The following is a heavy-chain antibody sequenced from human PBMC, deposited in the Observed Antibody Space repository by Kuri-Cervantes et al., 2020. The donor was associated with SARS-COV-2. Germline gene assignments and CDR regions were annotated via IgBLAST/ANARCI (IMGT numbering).Heavy chain of an antibody. CDR2: ISSSRNYI. V-gene: IGHV3-21*01. Sequence: GRSLRLSCAASGFTFSSYNMNWVRQAPGKGLEWVSSISSSRNYIYYADSVRGRFTIPRDNAKNSLYLQMNSRRAEDTAVYYCARDRVNDFDIWGQGTMVTVSS. J-gene: IGHJ3*02. CDR1: GFTFSSYN. CDR3: ARDRVNDFDI.